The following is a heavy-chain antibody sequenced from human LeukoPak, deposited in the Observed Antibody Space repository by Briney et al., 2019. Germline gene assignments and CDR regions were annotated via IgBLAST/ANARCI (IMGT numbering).Heavy chain of an antibody. D-gene: IGHD3-3*01. V-gene: IGHV3-21*01. J-gene: IGHJ4*02. CDR1: GFTFSSYS. CDR3: ARDQGYDFWSGYYFDGGY. CDR2: ISSSSSYI. Sequence: GGSLRLSCAASGFTFSSYSMNWVRQAPGKGLEWVSSISSSSSYIYYADSVKGRFTISRDNAKNSLYLQMNSLRAEDTAVYYCARDQGYDFWSGYYFDGGYWGQGTLVTVSS.